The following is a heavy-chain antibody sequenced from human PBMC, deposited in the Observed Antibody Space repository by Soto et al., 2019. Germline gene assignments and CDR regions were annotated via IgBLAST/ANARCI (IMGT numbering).Heavy chain of an antibody. D-gene: IGHD3-3*01. V-gene: IGHV3-23*01. J-gene: IGHJ6*02. CDR3: ARVGITIKYYYGMDV. CDR1: GFTFSSYA. CDR2: ISGSGGST. Sequence: GGSLRLSCAASGFTFSSYAMSWVRQAPGKGLEWVSAISGSGGSTYYADSVKGRFTISRDNAKNSLYLQMNSLRAEDTAVYYCARVGITIKYYYGMDVWGQGTTVTVSS.